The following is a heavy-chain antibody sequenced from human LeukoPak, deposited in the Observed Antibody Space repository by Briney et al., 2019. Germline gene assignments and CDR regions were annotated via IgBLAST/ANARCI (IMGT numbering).Heavy chain of an antibody. CDR2: ISGSASST. CDR3: AKIPYEYNSGWYAAFDI. J-gene: IGHJ3*02. V-gene: IGHV3-23*01. D-gene: IGHD6-19*01. Sequence: GGSLRLSCAASGFTFSSYAMSWVRQAPGKGLQWVSSISGSASSTYYADSVQGRFTISRDDSKNTLFLQMNSLRDEDTATYYCAKIPYEYNSGWYAAFDIWGQGTMVTVSS. CDR1: GFTFSSYA.